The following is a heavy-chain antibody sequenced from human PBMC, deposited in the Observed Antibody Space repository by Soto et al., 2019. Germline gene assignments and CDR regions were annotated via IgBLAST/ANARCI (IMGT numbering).Heavy chain of an antibody. V-gene: IGHV5-51*01. J-gene: IGHJ4*02. CDR1: VYSFTSYW. Sequence: GESLKISCKGSVYSFTSYWIGWVRQMPGKGLEWMGIIYPGDSDTRYSPSFQGQVTISADKSISTAYLQWSSLKASDTAMYYCARFLTYYDILTGYYYFDYWGQGTLVTVSS. CDR3: ARFLTYYDILTGYYYFDY. D-gene: IGHD3-9*01. CDR2: IYPGDSDT.